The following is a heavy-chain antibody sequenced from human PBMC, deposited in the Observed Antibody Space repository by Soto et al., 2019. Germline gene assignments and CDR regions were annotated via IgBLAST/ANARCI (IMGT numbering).Heavy chain of an antibody. D-gene: IGHD3-10*01. Sequence: QVQLQESGPGLVRPSQTLSLSCTVSGGSISNSANHWSWIRQHPGEGLEWIGYIYYSGGTYYSPSLKGRVTMSIDASKNQFSLKLSSVTAADTALYYCAKGVRRVPNWFDPWGQGTLVTVSS. CDR3: AKGVRRVPNWFDP. J-gene: IGHJ5*02. CDR1: GGSISNSANH. CDR2: IYYSGGT. V-gene: IGHV4-31*03.